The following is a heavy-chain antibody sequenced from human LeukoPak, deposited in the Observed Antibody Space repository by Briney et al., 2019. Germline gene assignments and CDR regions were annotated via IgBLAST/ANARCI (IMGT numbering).Heavy chain of an antibody. J-gene: IGHJ4*02. V-gene: IGHV3-30*03. D-gene: IGHD3-10*01. CDR3: ARDLSPVVRASPMGY. Sequence: GTSLRLSCAASGFTFTSYGMHWVRQAPGKGLEWVALITYDGYYKYYSDSVKGRFTISSDTSKNTMYLQMNSLRAEDTAVYYCARDLSPVVRASPMGYWGQGALVTVSS. CDR1: GFTFTSYG. CDR2: ITYDGYYK.